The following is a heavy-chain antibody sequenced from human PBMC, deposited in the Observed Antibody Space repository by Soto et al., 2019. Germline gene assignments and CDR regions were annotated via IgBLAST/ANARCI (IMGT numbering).Heavy chain of an antibody. V-gene: IGHV3-74*01. CDR1: GFTLSSYW. J-gene: IGHJ4*02. CDR3: ARDPAPIGWYDY. D-gene: IGHD6-19*01. CDR2: INRDGSST. Sequence: GGSLRLSCAASGFTLSSYWIHWVRQAPGKGLEWVSRINRDGSSTSYADSVKGRFTISRDSAKNTLYLQMNSLRAEDTAVYYCARDPAPIGWYDYWGQGTLVTVSS.